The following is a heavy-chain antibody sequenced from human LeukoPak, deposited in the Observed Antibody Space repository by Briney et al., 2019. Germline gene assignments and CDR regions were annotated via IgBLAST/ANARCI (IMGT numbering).Heavy chain of an antibody. CDR2: INHSGST. V-gene: IGHV4-34*01. D-gene: IGHD4-23*01. CDR1: GGSFSGYY. CDR3: ARGRGYGGRYYFDY. Sequence: SETLSLTCAVYGGSFSGYYWSLIRQPPGKGLDWIGEINHSGSTNYNPSLKSRVTISVDTSKNQFSLKLSSVTAADTAVYYCARGRGYGGRYYFDYWGQGTLVTVSS. J-gene: IGHJ4*02.